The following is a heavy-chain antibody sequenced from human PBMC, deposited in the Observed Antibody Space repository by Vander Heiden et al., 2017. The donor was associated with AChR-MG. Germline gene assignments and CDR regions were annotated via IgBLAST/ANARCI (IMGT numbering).Heavy chain of an antibody. J-gene: IGHJ4*02. D-gene: IGHD6-13*01. Sequence: QVQLVQSGADAKKPGADVKVPCTASGHNFTGYYMHWVRQAPGQGLEWMGGINPNSGGTNYAQKFQGRVTMTRDTSISTAYMELSRLRSDDTAVYYCARGLSNSSSGGINWGQGTLVTVSS. CDR1: GHNFTGYY. CDR2: INPNSGGT. V-gene: IGHV1-2*02. CDR3: ARGLSNSSSGGIN.